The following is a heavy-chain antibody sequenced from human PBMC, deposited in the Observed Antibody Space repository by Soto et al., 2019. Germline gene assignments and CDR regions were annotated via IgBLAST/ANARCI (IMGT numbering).Heavy chain of an antibody. CDR3: ARDCVVVVAATLMGHYYYGMDV. CDR1: GFTFSSYA. CDR2: ISGSGGST. J-gene: IGHJ6*02. D-gene: IGHD2-15*01. V-gene: IGHV3-23*01. Sequence: PGGSLRLSCAASGFTFSSYAMSWVRQAPGKGLEWVSAISGSGGSTYYADSVKGRFTISRDNSKNTLWLQMNSLRAEDTAVYYCARDCVVVVAATLMGHYYYGMDVWGQGTTVTVSS.